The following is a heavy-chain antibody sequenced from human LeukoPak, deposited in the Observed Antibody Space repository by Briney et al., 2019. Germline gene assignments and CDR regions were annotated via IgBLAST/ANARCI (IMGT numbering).Heavy chain of an antibody. Sequence: PSETLSLTCAVYGGSFSAYYWSWIRQPPGKGLEWIGEINHSGSTNYNPSLKSRVAISVDTSRNQFSLRLSSVTAADTAVYYCARGQRVTMTDWGQGTLVTVSS. CDR2: INHSGST. CDR1: GGSFSAYY. J-gene: IGHJ4*02. V-gene: IGHV4-34*01. D-gene: IGHD3-22*01. CDR3: ARGQRVTMTD.